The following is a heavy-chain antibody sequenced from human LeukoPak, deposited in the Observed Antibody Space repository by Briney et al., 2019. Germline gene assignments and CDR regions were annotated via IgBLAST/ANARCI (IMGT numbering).Heavy chain of an antibody. Sequence: PGRSLRLSCAASGFIFSNYGMHWARQAPGKGLEWVAVIWYDGSNKYYADSVKGRFTISRDNSKNTLYLQMSSLRAEDTAVYYCARDLAMYYYDSSGCLDYWGQGTLVTVSS. J-gene: IGHJ4*02. V-gene: IGHV3-33*01. D-gene: IGHD3-22*01. CDR3: ARDLAMYYYDSSGCLDY. CDR1: GFIFSNYG. CDR2: IWYDGSNK.